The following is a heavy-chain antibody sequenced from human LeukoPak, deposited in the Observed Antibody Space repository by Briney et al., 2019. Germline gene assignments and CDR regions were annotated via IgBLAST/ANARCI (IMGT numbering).Heavy chain of an antibody. V-gene: IGHV4-61*01. Sequence: PSETLSLTCTVSGASVSSSNYYWSWIRQPPGKGLEWIGCIYYSGSTNYNPSLKSRVTISVDTSKNQFSLKLSSVTAADTAVYYCARDYCTTTRCYPNYFDYWGQGTLVTVSS. J-gene: IGHJ4*02. CDR1: GASVSSSNYY. CDR2: IYYSGST. D-gene: IGHD2-2*01. CDR3: ARDYCTTTRCYPNYFDY.